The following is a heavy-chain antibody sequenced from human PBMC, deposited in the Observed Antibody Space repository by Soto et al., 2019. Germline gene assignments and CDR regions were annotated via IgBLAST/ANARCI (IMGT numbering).Heavy chain of an antibody. CDR3: AKDSTGWVNYFDY. CDR1: GFTFSSYG. D-gene: IGHD2-21*01. J-gene: IGHJ4*02. V-gene: IGHV3-30*18. Sequence: QVQLVESGGGVVQPERSLRLSCAASGFTFSSYGMHWVRQAPGKGLEWVAVISYDGSNKYCADSVKGRFTISRDNSKNTLYLQMNSLRAEDTAVYYCAKDSTGWVNYFDYWGQGTLVTVSS. CDR2: ISYDGSNK.